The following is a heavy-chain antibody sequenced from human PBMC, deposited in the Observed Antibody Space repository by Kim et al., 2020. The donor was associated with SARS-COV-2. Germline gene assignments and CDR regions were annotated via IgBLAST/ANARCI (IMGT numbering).Heavy chain of an antibody. V-gene: IGHV3-23*01. CDR1: GFTFKTYA. CDR3: APYYPEYFHH. Sequence: GGSLTLSCAASGFTFKTYAMSWVRQAPGKGLEWVSAQSGYGDVTYYAQSVKGRFTISRDNSKNTLYLHMSGLRVEDTAVYYCAPYYPEYFHHWCEGTL. D-gene: IGHD3-10*01. CDR2: QSGYGDVT. J-gene: IGHJ1*01.